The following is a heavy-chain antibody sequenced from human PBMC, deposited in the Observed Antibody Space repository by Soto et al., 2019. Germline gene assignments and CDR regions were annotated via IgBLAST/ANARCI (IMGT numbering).Heavy chain of an antibody. J-gene: IGHJ3*02. Sequence: GGSLSLSCAASGFTFSSYAMSWVGQAPGKGLEWVSAIGGSGGSTYYADSVKGRFTISRDNSKNTLYLQMNSLRAEDTAVYYCATEPRSSYDAFDIWGQGTMVTVSS. CDR1: GFTFSSYA. CDR2: IGGSGGST. D-gene: IGHD6-13*01. V-gene: IGHV3-23*01. CDR3: ATEPRSSYDAFDI.